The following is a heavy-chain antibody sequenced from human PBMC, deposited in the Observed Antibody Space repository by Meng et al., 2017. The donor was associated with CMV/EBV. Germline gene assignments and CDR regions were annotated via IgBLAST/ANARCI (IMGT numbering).Heavy chain of an antibody. V-gene: IGHV3-9*01. J-gene: IGHJ3*02. Sequence: LSLTCAASGFTFDDYAMHWVRQAPGKGLEWVSGISWNSGSIGYADSVKGRFTISRDNAKNSLYLQMNSLRAEDTAVYYCARDRELDYDFWSGYGPGAFDIWGQGTMVTVSS. CDR2: ISWNSGSI. CDR1: GFTFDDYA. CDR3: ARDRELDYDFWSGYGPGAFDI. D-gene: IGHD3-3*01.